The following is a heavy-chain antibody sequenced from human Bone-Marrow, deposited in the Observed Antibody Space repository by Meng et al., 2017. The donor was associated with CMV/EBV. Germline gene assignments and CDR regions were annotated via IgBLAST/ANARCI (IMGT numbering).Heavy chain of an antibody. D-gene: IGHD3-9*01. CDR1: GGSISSSSYY. Sequence: GSLRLSCTVSGGSISSSSYYWGWIRQPPGKGLEWIGSIYYSGSTYYNPSLKSRVTISVDTSKNQFSLKLSSVTAADTAVYYCARDNFDTSYYGMDVWGQGTTVTVSS. CDR3: ARDNFDTSYYGMDV. J-gene: IGHJ6*02. CDR2: IYYSGST. V-gene: IGHV4-39*07.